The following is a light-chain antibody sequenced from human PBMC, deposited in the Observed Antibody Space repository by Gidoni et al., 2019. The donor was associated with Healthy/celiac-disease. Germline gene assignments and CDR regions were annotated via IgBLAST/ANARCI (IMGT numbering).Light chain of an antibody. J-gene: IGLJ1*01. Sequence: SYALTQPPSVSVSPGQTASITCSGDKLGDKYACWYQQKPGQSPVLVIYQDSKRPSGSPERFSGSNSGNTATLTISGTQAMDEADYYCQAWDSSTAVFGTGTKVTVL. CDR1: KLGDKY. CDR2: QDS. CDR3: QAWDSSTAV. V-gene: IGLV3-1*01.